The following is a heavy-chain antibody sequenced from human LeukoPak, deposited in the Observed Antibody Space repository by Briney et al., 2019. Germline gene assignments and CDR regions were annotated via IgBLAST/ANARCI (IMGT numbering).Heavy chain of an antibody. Sequence: PSETRSLTCTVSGGSISSSSHYWGWIRQPPGKGLEWIGSIYYGGSTYFNPSLKSRVTISVDVSKNQFSLKLSSVTAADTAVYYCARLFGYSYASFDCWGQGTLVTVSP. D-gene: IGHD5-18*01. CDR3: ARLFGYSYASFDC. V-gene: IGHV4-39*01. J-gene: IGHJ4*02. CDR2: IYYGGST. CDR1: GGSISSSSHY.